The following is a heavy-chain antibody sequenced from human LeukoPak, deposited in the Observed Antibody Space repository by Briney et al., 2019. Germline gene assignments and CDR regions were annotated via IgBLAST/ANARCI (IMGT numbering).Heavy chain of an antibody. CDR1: GYTFTCYY. D-gene: IGHD3-22*01. Sequence: ASVTVSCQASGYTFTCYYMHWVRQAPGQGRAWMGWINPERGGSNYLQKFQGRVIMTRDTSISTAYMELSRLRCDGTAVYYCVSLSSITIIVVVTDDAFDIWGQGTRVSVSS. CDR2: INPERGGS. V-gene: IGHV1-2*02. J-gene: IGHJ3*02. CDR3: VSLSSITIIVVVTDDAFDI.